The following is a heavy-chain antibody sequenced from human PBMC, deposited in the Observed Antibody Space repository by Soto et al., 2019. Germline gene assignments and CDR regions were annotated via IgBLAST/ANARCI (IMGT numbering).Heavy chain of an antibody. J-gene: IGHJ6*02. D-gene: IGHD2-2*01. V-gene: IGHV3-30-3*01. CDR2: ISYDGGNK. CDR1: GFTFSSYA. Sequence: QVQMVESGGGVVQPGRSLRLSCAASGFTFSSYAMHWVRQAPGKGLEWVAVISYDGGNKYYADSVKGRFTISRDNAKNTLYLQMNSRRAEDTAVYYCAREGPYCISASCYLFYGMEVWGQVTTVTVSS. CDR3: AREGPYCISASCYLFYGMEV.